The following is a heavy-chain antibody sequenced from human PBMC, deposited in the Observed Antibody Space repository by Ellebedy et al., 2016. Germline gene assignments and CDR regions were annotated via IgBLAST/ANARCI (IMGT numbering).Heavy chain of an antibody. Sequence: GESLKISXTASGFTFSSYWMHWVRQGPGKGLEWVSRINSDGSTTTYADSVKGRFTISRDNAKNTLYLQMNSLRPEDTAVYYCANSELIWVGGPRDYWGLGTLVTVSS. D-gene: IGHD3-10*01. J-gene: IGHJ4*02. V-gene: IGHV3-74*03. CDR1: GFTFSSYW. CDR3: ANSELIWVGGPRDY. CDR2: INSDGSTT.